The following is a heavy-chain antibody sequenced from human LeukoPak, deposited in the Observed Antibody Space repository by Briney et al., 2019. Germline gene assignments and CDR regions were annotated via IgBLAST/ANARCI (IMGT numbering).Heavy chain of an antibody. Sequence: SETLSLTCTVSGGSTSSGNYYWGWIRQPPGKGLEWIGGISSSGNTYYNPSLKSRITISIDTSKNHFSLKLSSVSAADTAVYYCARLGAGPTYYDFWSGYSSFYFDYWGQGTLVTVSS. CDR1: GGSTSSGNYY. V-gene: IGHV4-39*02. CDR3: ARLGAGPTYYDFWSGYSSFYFDY. CDR2: ISSSGNT. J-gene: IGHJ4*02. D-gene: IGHD3-3*01.